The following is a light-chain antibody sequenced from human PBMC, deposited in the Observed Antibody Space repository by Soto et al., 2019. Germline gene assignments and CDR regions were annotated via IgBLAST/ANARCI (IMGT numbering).Light chain of an antibody. CDR1: SSDVGGYNS. V-gene: IGLV2-14*01. J-gene: IGLJ1*01. CDR2: EVN. CDR3: NSYTSRTTYV. Sequence: QSVLTQPASVSGSPGQSITISCTGTSSDVGGYNSVSWYQQHPGKAPKLLIYEVNNRPSGVANRFSGSKSGNTASLTISGLQAEDEADYYCNSYTSRTTYVFGTGTKLTVL.